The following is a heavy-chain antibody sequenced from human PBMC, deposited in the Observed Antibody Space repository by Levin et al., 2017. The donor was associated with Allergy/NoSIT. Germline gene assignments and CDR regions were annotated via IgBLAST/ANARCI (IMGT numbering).Heavy chain of an antibody. Sequence: SETLSLTCTVSGGSISSYSYWSWIRQPPGKGLEWLGYIYYSGSTNYNPSLKSRVTISVDTSKNQFSLKLSSVTAADTAVYYCARLSGAAAAHNWFDPWGQGTLVTVSS. J-gene: IGHJ5*02. CDR3: ARLSGAAAAHNWFDP. D-gene: IGHD6-13*01. CDR2: IYYSGST. CDR1: GGSISSYSY. V-gene: IGHV4-59*08.